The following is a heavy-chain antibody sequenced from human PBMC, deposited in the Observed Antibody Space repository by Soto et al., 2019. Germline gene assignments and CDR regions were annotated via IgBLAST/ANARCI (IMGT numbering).Heavy chain of an antibody. Sequence: SETLSLTCDVSGVSISSGNWWSWVRQPPGKGLEWIAEVYNDGSANYHPSLESRATISVDRSKNQFSLRLSSVPAADTGKYYCARLVYDSRLNYLYFDHWGQGTLVTVSS. D-gene: IGHD3-22*01. CDR3: ARLVYDSRLNYLYFDH. J-gene: IGHJ4*02. CDR1: GVSISSGNW. CDR2: VYNDGSA. V-gene: IGHV4-4*02.